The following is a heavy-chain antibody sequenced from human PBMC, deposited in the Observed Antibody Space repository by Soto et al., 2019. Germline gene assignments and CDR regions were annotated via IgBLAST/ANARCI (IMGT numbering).Heavy chain of an antibody. J-gene: IGHJ4*02. CDR1: GVTFSNYA. Sequence: EVQLLESGGGLVQPGGSLRLSCTVSGVTFSNYAMNWVRQAPGKELERVSSLSGSGGTTYYADSVKGRFIISRDNSKNTLYLLMNSLRAEDTALYYCAKQRADYGSGADTFYFDSWGQGALVTVSS. V-gene: IGHV3-23*01. D-gene: IGHD3-10*01. CDR3: AKQRADYGSGADTFYFDS. CDR2: LSGSGGTT.